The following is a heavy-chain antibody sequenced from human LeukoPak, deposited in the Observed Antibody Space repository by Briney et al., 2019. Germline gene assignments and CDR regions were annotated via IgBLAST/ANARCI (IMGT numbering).Heavy chain of an antibody. Sequence: SETLSLTCTVSGGSISSSSYYWGWIRQPPGKGLEWIGSIYYSGSTSYNPSLTSRVTISVDTSKNKFSLKLSAVTAADTAVYYCAGPVDSHARFYPCGQGTLVTVSS. V-gene: IGHV4-39*01. CDR3: AGPVDSHARFYP. J-gene: IGHJ5*02. CDR2: IYYSGST. D-gene: IGHD3-22*01. CDR1: GGSISSSSYY.